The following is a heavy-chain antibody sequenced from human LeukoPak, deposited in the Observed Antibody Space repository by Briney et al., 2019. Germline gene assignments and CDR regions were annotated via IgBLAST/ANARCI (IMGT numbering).Heavy chain of an antibody. J-gene: IGHJ5*02. Sequence: ASAKVSCKASGYTFTSYGISWVRQAPGQGLEWMGWISAYNGNTNYAQKLQGRVTMTTDTSTSTAYMELRSLRSDDTAVYYCARDVATVTTLNWFDPWGQGTLVTVSS. V-gene: IGHV1-18*04. D-gene: IGHD4-17*01. CDR1: GYTFTSYG. CDR2: ISAYNGNT. CDR3: ARDVATVTTLNWFDP.